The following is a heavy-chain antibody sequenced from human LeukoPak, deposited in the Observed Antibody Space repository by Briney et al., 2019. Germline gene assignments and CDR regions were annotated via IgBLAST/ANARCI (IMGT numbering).Heavy chain of an antibody. CDR1: EGTFSTYA. CDR2: ITPILGTA. D-gene: IGHD5-24*01. Sequence: ALVKVSCKAYEGTFSTYAISWVRQAPGQGLEWMGGITPILGTANYAQKFQGRVTINADQSTSTAYVELSRLRSDDTAVYYCARIRDGRLIDYWGQGTLVTVSS. V-gene: IGHV1-69*10. J-gene: IGHJ4*02. CDR3: ARIRDGRLIDY.